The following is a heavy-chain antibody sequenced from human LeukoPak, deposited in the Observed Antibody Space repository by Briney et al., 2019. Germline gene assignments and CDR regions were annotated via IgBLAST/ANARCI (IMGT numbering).Heavy chain of an antibody. J-gene: IGHJ5*02. Sequence: GGSLRLSCAASGFTFSSYWMHWVRQAPGKGLVWVSRINSDGSTTSYADSVKGRFTISRDNAKNTLYLQMNSLRVEDTAEYYCARGRGPYGWFDPWGQGTLVTVSS. D-gene: IGHD3-10*01. CDR1: GFTFSSYW. V-gene: IGHV3-74*01. CDR2: INSDGSTT. CDR3: ARGRGPYGWFDP.